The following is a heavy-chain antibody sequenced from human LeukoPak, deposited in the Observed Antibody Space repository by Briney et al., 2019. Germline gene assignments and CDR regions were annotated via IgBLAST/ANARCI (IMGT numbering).Heavy chain of an antibody. J-gene: IGHJ4*02. CDR3: TRVRVVVPSAFDYCDF. V-gene: IGHV3-48*04. CDR1: GFTFSSYS. CDR2: ITSSSSTI. Sequence: PGGSLRLSCAASGFTFSSYSMNWVRQAPGKGLEWLSYITSSSSTIFYADSVKGRFTISRDNAKNSLYLQMNSLRAEDTAVYYRTRVRVVVPSAFDYCDFWGQGTLVTVSS. D-gene: IGHD2-2*01.